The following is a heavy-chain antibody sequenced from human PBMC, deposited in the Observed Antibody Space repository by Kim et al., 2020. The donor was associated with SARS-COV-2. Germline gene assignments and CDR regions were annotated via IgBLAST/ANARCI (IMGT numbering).Heavy chain of an antibody. CDR2: ITWNSGSI. J-gene: IGHJ6*02. D-gene: IGHD3-10*01. CDR1: GFVFGDYA. V-gene: IGHV3-9*01. Sequence: GGSLRLSCAASGFVFGDYAMHWARQAPGKGLEWASGITWNSGSIGYAESVKGRFTISRDNAKNSLYLQMNSLREEDTASYYCAKGDYGSGTYYKTPRYYAMDVWGQGTTVTVSS. CDR3: AKGDYGSGTYYKTPRYYAMDV.